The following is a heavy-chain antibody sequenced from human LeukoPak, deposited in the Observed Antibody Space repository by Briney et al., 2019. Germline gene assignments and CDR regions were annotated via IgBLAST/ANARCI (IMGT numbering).Heavy chain of an antibody. V-gene: IGHV1-8*02. Sequence: ASVKVSCKASGYTFTSYGISWVRQAPGQGLGWMGWISAYNGNTGYAQKFQGRVTMTRNTSISTAYMELSSLRSEDTAVYYCARGSWQGNWFDPWGQGTLVTVSS. CDR1: GYTFTSYG. J-gene: IGHJ5*02. CDR2: ISAYNGNT. CDR3: ARGSWQGNWFDP.